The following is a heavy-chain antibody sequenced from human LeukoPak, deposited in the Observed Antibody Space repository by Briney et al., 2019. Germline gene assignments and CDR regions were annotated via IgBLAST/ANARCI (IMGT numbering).Heavy chain of an antibody. CDR3: ATDRERDPSVYYLV. CDR2: ISDNSDGT. J-gene: IGHJ4*02. Sequence: GGSLRVSCAASGFNFSDYAMSWVRQAPGKGLEWVSTISDNSDGTYYADSVKGRFTISRDNSKNTVFLQMNSLRADDSAVYYCATDRERDPSVYYLVGGQGTLITVSS. V-gene: IGHV3-23*01. CDR1: GFNFSDYA. D-gene: IGHD3-22*01.